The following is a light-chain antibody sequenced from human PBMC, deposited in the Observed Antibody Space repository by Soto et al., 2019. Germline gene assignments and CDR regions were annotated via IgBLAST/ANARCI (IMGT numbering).Light chain of an antibody. V-gene: IGKV3-20*01. CDR2: GAS. CDR1: QSVSSSY. J-gene: IGKJ3*01. CDR3: QQYGSFFT. Sequence: EIVLTQSPGTLSLSPGERATLSCRASQSVSSSYLAWYQQKPGQAPRLLIYGASSRATGIPDRFSGSGSGTDFTLTISRLEPDDFAVYYCQQYGSFFTFGPGNKVDIK.